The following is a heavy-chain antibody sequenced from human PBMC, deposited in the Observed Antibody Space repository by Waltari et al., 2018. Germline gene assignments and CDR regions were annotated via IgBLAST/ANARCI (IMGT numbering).Heavy chain of an antibody. D-gene: IGHD6-6*01. J-gene: IGHJ4*02. V-gene: IGHV1-8*03. CDR2: MNPNSGNT. CDR1: GYTFPSYD. Sequence: QVQLVQSGAEVKKPGASVKVSCKASGYTFPSYDIHWVRQATGQGLEWMGRMNPNSGNTGYAQKFQGRVTITRNTSISTAYMELSSLRSEDTAVYYCARYSSSSGWDYWGQGTLVTVSS. CDR3: ARYSSSSGWDY.